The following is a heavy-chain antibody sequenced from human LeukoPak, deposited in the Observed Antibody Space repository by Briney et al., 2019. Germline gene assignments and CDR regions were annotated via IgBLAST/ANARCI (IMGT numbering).Heavy chain of an antibody. CDR3: ARSVVAGDPRH. J-gene: IGHJ4*02. CDR2: INPNSGGT. D-gene: IGHD6-19*01. Sequence: GASVKVSCKASGYTFTGYYMHWVRQAPGQGLEWMGWINPNSGGTNYAQNFQGRVTMTRDTSISTAYMELSRLRSNDTAVYYCARSVVAGDPRHWGQGTLVTVSS. CDR1: GYTFTGYY. V-gene: IGHV1-2*02.